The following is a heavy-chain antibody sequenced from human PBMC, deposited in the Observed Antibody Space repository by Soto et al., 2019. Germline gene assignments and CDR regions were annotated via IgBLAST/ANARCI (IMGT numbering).Heavy chain of an antibody. CDR2: TYYRSKWYN. V-gene: IGHV6-1*01. CDR3: ARSSVVVTAILDWFDP. J-gene: IGHJ5*02. Sequence: NPSETLSLTCAISGDSVSSNSAAWNWIRQSPSRGLEWLGRTYYRSKWYNDYAVSVKSRITINPDTSKNQFSLQLNSVTPEDTAVYYCARSSVVVTAILDWFDPWGQGTLVTVSS. CDR1: GDSVSSNSAA. D-gene: IGHD2-21*02.